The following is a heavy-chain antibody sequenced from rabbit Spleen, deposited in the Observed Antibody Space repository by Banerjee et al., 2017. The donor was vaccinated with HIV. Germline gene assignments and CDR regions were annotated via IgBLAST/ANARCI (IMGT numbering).Heavy chain of an antibody. CDR1: GFSLSSAYM. CDR2: IYTGSSANI. D-gene: IGHD8-1*01. J-gene: IGHJ6*01. Sequence: QSLEESGGDLVKPGASLTLTCTASGFSLSSAYMMCWVRQAPGKGLEWIACIYTGSSANIYYASWARGRFTCSKTSSTTVTLQMTSLTVADTATYFCARDTGSSFSSYGMDLWGPGTLVTVS. CDR3: ARDTGSSFSSYGMDL. V-gene: IGHV1S40*01.